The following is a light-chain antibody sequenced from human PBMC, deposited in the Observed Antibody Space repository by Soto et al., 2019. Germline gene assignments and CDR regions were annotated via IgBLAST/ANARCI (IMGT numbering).Light chain of an antibody. CDR2: EVN. Sequence: QSALTQPPSASGSPGQSVTISCTGTSSDVGGYVYVSWYQQYPGKAPKLIIYEVNKRNLGVPDRFSGSKSGNTASLTVSGLQAEDEADYYCSSYAGRNIDVVFGGGTQLTVL. CDR1: SSDVGGYVY. CDR3: SSYAGRNIDVV. J-gene: IGLJ2*01. V-gene: IGLV2-8*01.